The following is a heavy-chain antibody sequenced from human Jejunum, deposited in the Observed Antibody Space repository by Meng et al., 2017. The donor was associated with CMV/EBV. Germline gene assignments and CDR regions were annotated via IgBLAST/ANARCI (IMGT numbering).Heavy chain of an antibody. Sequence: LPASPVGVGWIRQPTGKALELLSFIYWDDDKRYNPSLKNRLTITKDVPRNQVVLTMTNIDPADTATYYCIHRKDYGGNWNGGSADFWGQGALVTVSS. V-gene: IGHV2-5*02. CDR3: IHRKDYGGNWNGGSADF. CDR1: LPASPVG. CDR2: IYWDDDK. D-gene: IGHD1-1*01. J-gene: IGHJ4*02.